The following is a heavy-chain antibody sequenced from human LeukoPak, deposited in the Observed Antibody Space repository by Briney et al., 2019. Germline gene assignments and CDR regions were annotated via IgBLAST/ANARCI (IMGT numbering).Heavy chain of an antibody. V-gene: IGHV4-30-4*01. CDR2: IYYSGST. CDR3: ARGNIAAAGTEYYYYGMDV. CDR1: GGSISSGDYY. J-gene: IGHJ6*02. D-gene: IGHD6-13*01. Sequence: PSETLSLTCTVSGGSISSGDYYWSWIRQPPWKGLEWIGYIYYSGSTYYNPSLKSRVTISVDTSKNQFSLKLSSVTAADTAVYYCARGNIAAAGTEYYYYGMDVWGQGTTVTVSS.